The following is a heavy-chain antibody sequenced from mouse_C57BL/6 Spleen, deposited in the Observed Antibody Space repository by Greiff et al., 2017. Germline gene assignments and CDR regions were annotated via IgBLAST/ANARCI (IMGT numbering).Heavy chain of an antibody. CDR2: IDPSDSET. J-gene: IGHJ4*01. CDR1: GYTFTSYW. D-gene: IGHD1-2*01. V-gene: IGHV1-52*01. Sequence: QVQLQQPGAELVRPGSSVKLSCKASGYTFTSYWMHWVKQRPIQGLEWIGNIDPSDSETHSNQKFKDKATLTVDKSSSTAYMQLSSLTSEDSAVDYGARGGYYGAKDYWGQGTSVTVSS. CDR3: ARGGYYGAKDY.